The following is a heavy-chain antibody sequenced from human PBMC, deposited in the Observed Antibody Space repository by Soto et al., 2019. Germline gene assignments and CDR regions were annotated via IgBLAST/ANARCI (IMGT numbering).Heavy chain of an antibody. CDR2: IYYSGST. J-gene: IGHJ5*02. CDR1: GGSISGGGDY. V-gene: IGHV4-31*03. Sequence: SETLSLTCTVSGGSISGGGDYWSWIRQHPGKGLEWIGYIYYSGSTYYNPSLKSRVTISVDTSKNQFSLKLSSVTAADTAVYYCARASSTRGYSYGYWFDPWGQGTLVTVSS. D-gene: IGHD5-18*01. CDR3: ARASSTRGYSYGYWFDP.